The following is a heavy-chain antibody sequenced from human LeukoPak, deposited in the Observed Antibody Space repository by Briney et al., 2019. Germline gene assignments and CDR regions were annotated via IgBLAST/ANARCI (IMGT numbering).Heavy chain of an antibody. Sequence: TETLSLTCTVSDGSVSRGSYYWSWIRQPPGKGLEWIGYIYYSGSTNYNPSLKSRVTISVDTSKNQFSLKLSSVTAADTAVYYCARVARVNCSGGSCYLFNWFDPWGQGTLVTVSS. CDR3: ARVARVNCSGGSCYLFNWFDP. V-gene: IGHV4-61*01. CDR2: IYYSGST. D-gene: IGHD2-15*01. CDR1: DGSVSRGSYY. J-gene: IGHJ5*02.